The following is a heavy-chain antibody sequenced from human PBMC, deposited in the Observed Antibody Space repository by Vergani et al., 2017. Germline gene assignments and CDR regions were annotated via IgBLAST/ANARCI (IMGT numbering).Heavy chain of an antibody. V-gene: IGHV4-34*01. D-gene: IGHD6-13*01. CDR3: ARGGSSSWYHWFDP. CDR1: GGSFSGYY. J-gene: IGHJ5*02. CDR2: INHSGST. Sequence: QVQLQQWGAGLLKPSETLSLTCAVYGGSFSGYYWSWIRQPPGKGLEWIGEINHSGSTNYNPSLKSQVTISVDTSKNQFSLKLSSVTAADTAVYYCARGGSSSWYHWFDPWGQGTLVTVSS.